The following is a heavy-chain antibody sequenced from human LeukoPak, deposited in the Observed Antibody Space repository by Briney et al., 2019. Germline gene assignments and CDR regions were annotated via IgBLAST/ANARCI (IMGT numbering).Heavy chain of an antibody. CDR3: AKEEFYYGSGSAQDAFDM. D-gene: IGHD3-10*01. CDR1: GFTFSNYG. V-gene: IGHV3-30*18. Sequence: GGSLRLSCAASGFTFSNYGMHWVRRAPGKALEGVAVISYDGSNKYYPDSVKGRFTISRDNSKNTVYVQMNSLRAEDTAVYYCAKEEFYYGSGSAQDAFDMWGQGTMVTVSS. J-gene: IGHJ3*02. CDR2: ISYDGSNK.